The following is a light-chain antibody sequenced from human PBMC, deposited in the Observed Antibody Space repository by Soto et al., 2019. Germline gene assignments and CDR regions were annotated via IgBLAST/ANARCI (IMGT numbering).Light chain of an antibody. J-gene: IGKJ1*01. V-gene: IGKV1-39*01. CDR1: QSINTF. CDR2: AAS. CDR3: QQSYTSPRT. Sequence: DIQMTQSPSSLSASVGDRVSVTCRASQSINTFLNWYQQRPGEAPKLLIYAASSLPSGVPSRFSGSGSGADFTLTIGSLQPEDFATYYCQQSYTSPRTFGQGTKVEVK.